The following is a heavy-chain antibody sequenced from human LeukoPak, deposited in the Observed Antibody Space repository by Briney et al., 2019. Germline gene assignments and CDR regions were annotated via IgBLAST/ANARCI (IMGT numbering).Heavy chain of an antibody. CDR1: GFTFSSYS. J-gene: IGHJ5*02. CDR3: AREQVVVVPAAGFDP. CDR2: ISSSSSTI. V-gene: IGHV3-48*01. D-gene: IGHD2-2*01. Sequence: GGSLRLSCAASGFTFSSYSMNWVRQAPGKGLEWVSYISSSSSTIYYADSVKGRFTIYRDNAKNSLYLQMNSLRAEDTAVYYCAREQVVVVPAAGFDPWGQGTLVTVSS.